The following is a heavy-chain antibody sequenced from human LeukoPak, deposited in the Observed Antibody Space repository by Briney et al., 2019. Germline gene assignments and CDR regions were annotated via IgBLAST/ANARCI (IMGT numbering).Heavy chain of an antibody. CDR3: ARRGREVS. D-gene: IGHD1-26*01. J-gene: IGHJ5*02. CDR2: IYPGDSDT. CDR1: GYTFTGYW. Sequence: GESLKISCKGSGYTFTGYWIGWVRQMPGKGLEWMGIIYPGDSDTRYSPSFQGQVTISADKSITTAYLQWNSLKASDTAMYYCARRGREVSWGQGTLVTVSS. V-gene: IGHV5-51*01.